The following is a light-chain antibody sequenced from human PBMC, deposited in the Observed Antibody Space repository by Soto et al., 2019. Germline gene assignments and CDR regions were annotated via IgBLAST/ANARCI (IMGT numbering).Light chain of an antibody. Sequence: QSVLTQPPSVSGSPGQSVTISCTGTSSDVGSYNRVSWYRQPPGTAPKLMIYEVFNRPSGVPDRFSGSKSGNTASLTISGPQAEDEADYYCNSYTSSNTYVFGTGTKLTVL. CDR3: NSYTSSNTYV. V-gene: IGLV2-18*02. CDR2: EVF. J-gene: IGLJ1*01. CDR1: SSDVGSYNR.